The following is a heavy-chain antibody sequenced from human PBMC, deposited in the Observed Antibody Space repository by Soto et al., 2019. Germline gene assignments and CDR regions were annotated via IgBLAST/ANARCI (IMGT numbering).Heavy chain of an antibody. CDR1: GFAFSSYA. Sequence: EVQLLESGGGLVQPGGSLILSCAACGFAFSSYAMSWVRQAPGKGLEWVSAISGSGGSTYYADSVKGRFTISRDNSKNTLYLQMNSLRAEDTAVYYCAKAGRELLGRHFDYWGQGTLVTVSS. CDR3: AKAGRELLGRHFDY. CDR2: ISGSGGST. D-gene: IGHD1-26*01. J-gene: IGHJ4*02. V-gene: IGHV3-23*01.